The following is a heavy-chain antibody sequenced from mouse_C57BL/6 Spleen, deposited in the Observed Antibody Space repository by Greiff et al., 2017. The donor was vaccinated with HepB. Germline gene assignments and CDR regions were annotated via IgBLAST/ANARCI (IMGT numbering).Heavy chain of an antibody. CDR3: ARFPLYYYAMDY. V-gene: IGHV7-3*01. J-gene: IGHJ4*01. CDR2: IRNKANGYTT. Sequence: EVMLVESGGGLVQPGGSLSLSCAASGFTFTDYYMSWVRQPPGKALEWLGFIRNKANGYTTEYSASVKGRFTISRDNSQRILYLQMNALRAEDSATYYCARFPLYYYAMDYWGQGTSVTVSS. CDR1: GFTFTDYY.